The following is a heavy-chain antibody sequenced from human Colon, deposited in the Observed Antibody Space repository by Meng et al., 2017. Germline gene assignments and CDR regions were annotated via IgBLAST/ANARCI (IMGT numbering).Heavy chain of an antibody. V-gene: IGHV4-38-2*01. CDR1: GYSISSGYY. D-gene: IGHD5/OR15-5a*01. Sequence: SETLSLTCDVSGYSISSGYYCGWVRQPPGKGLEWIGGIYHTGSTYYNPSLRSRVTMSVDTSKNQFSLNLSSVTAADTAVYYFARGSTIKVFDYWGQGSLVTVSS. CDR2: IYHTGST. J-gene: IGHJ4*02. CDR3: ARGSTIKVFDY.